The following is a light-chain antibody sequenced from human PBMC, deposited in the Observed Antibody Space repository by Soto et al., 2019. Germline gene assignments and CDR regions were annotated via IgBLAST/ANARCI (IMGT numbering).Light chain of an antibody. CDR1: QSVSPNY. J-gene: IGKJ5*01. CDR3: QHYESSSSIT. V-gene: IGKV3-20*01. CDR2: AAS. Sequence: EVVLTQSPGTLSLSPGERATLSCRASQSVSPNYLVWYQQSPGQAPRLLIYAASSRATGIPDRFSGSGSGTDFTLTITRLEPEDFAVYYCQHYESSSSITFGHGTRLEI.